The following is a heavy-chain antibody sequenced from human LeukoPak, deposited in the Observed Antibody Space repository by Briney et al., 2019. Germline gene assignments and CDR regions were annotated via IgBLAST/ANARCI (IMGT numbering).Heavy chain of an antibody. V-gene: IGHV4-59*01. D-gene: IGHD2-15*01. Sequence: PSETLSLTCTVSGGSISSYYWSWIRQPPGKGLEWIGYIYYSGSTNYNPSLKSRVTISVDTSKNQFSLKLSSVTAADTAVYYCARRLYCRDGSCPIPYYYYYMYVWGKGTTVTVSS. J-gene: IGHJ6*03. CDR2: IYYSGST. CDR3: ARRLYCRDGSCPIPYYYYYMYV. CDR1: GGSISSYY.